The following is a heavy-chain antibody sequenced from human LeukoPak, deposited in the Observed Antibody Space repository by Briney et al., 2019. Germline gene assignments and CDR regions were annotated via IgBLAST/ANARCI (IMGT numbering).Heavy chain of an antibody. CDR2: INPSGGFT. V-gene: IGHV1-46*01. Sequence: ASVKVSCKASGHTFTSYYMHWVRQAPGQGLEWMGIINPSGGFTSYAQNFQGRVTMTRDTSTSTVYMELNSLRFEDTAVYYCTREGYSRGWYSYWGQGTLVTVSS. CDR1: GHTFTSYY. CDR3: TREGYSRGWYSY. D-gene: IGHD6-19*01. J-gene: IGHJ4*02.